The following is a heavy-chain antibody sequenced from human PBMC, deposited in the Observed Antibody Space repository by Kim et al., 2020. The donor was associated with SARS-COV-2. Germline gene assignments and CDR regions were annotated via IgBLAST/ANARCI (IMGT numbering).Heavy chain of an antibody. V-gene: IGHV1-46*01. CDR2: INPSGGST. D-gene: IGHD1-26*01. CDR3: ARDLSRFVDLWGIVGASPLSNGMGV. CDR1: GYTFTSYY. J-gene: IGHJ6*02. Sequence: ASVKVSCKASGYTFTSYYMHWVRQAPGQGLEWMGIINPSGGSTSYAQKFRGRVTMTRYTSTSTVYMELSSLRSEDTAVYYCARDLSRFVDLWGIVGASPLSNGMGVWGQGTAVTVSS.